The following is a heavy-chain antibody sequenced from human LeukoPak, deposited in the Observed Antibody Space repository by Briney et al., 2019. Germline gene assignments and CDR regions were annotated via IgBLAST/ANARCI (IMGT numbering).Heavy chain of an antibody. Sequence: PGGSLRLSCAASGFTFSSSCMHWVRPAPGRELAWVAVILYNGSNKYYADSVKGRFTISRDNSKNTMYLQMNSMRVEDTAVYYCARAGGYCSGGSCYRGYSWFDPWGQGTLVTVSS. D-gene: IGHD2-15*01. J-gene: IGHJ5*02. CDR2: ILYNGSNK. V-gene: IGHV3-33*01. CDR3: ARAGGYCSGGSCYRGYSWFDP. CDR1: GFTFSSSC.